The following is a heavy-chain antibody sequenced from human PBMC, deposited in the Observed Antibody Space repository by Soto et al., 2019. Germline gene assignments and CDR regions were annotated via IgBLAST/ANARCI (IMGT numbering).Heavy chain of an antibody. D-gene: IGHD6-19*01. CDR1: GFSFRTYG. CDR3: AKDRRIAVASALHD. V-gene: IGHV3-30*18. Sequence: QVHLVESGGGVVQPGRSLRLSCATSGFSFRTYGMHWVRQTPGKGLEWVAVISFDGSNKFYADSVKGRFTISRDNSNDTLYLRMTSLRPDDTAVYYCAKDRRIAVASALHDWGQGTLVTVSS. J-gene: IGHJ4*02. CDR2: ISFDGSNK.